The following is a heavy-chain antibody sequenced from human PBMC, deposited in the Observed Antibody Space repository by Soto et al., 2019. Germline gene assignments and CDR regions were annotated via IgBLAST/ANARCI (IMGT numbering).Heavy chain of an antibody. V-gene: IGHV3-30*18. CDR3: AKEEYGVFGY. Sequence: PGGSLRLSCAASGFTFSSYGMHWVRQAPGKGLEWVAVISYDGSNKYYADSVKGRFTISRDNSKNTLYLQMNSLRAEDTAVYYCAKEEYGVFGYWGQGTLVTVSS. D-gene: IGHD4-17*01. CDR1: GFTFSSYG. J-gene: IGHJ4*02. CDR2: ISYDGSNK.